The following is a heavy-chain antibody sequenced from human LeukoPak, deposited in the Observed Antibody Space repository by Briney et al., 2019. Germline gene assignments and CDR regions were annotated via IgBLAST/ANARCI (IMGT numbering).Heavy chain of an antibody. J-gene: IGHJ6*03. D-gene: IGHD6-19*01. CDR2: IIPIFGTA. V-gene: IGHV1-69*06. CDR1: GGTFSSYA. CDR3: AFGYSSGSGYYYYYMDV. Sequence: ASVKVSCKASGGTFSSYAISWVRQAPGQGLEWMGGIIPIFGTANYAQKFQGRVTITADKSTSTAYMELSSLRSEDTAVYYCAFGYSSGSGYYYYYMDVWGKGTTVTVSS.